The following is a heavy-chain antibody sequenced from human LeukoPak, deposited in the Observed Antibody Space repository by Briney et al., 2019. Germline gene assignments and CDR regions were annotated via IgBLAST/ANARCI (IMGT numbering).Heavy chain of an antibody. CDR1: GDSISTYY. CDR3: AGFGCGGDCYSAFDS. V-gene: IGHV4-59*01. D-gene: IGHD2-21*02. J-gene: IGHJ4*02. Sequence: PSETLSLTCTVSGDSISTYYWSWIRRPPGKGLEWIGYIYYSGSTNYNPSLKSRVTISVDTSKNQFSLKLSSVTAADTAVYYCAGFGCGGDCYSAFDSWGQGTLVTVSS. CDR2: IYYSGST.